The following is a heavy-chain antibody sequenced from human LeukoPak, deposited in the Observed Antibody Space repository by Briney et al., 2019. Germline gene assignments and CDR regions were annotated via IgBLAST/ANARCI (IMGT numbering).Heavy chain of an antibody. CDR3: ARSRDRAADSSGFDY. Sequence: GGSLRLSCAASGFTFSSYSMNWVRQAPGKGLEWVSSISSSSSYIYYADSVKGRFTISRDNAKNSLYLQMNSLRAEDTAVYYCARSRDRAADSSGFDYWGQGTLVTVSS. J-gene: IGHJ4*02. CDR1: GFTFSSYS. V-gene: IGHV3-21*01. CDR2: ISSSSSYI. D-gene: IGHD6-13*01.